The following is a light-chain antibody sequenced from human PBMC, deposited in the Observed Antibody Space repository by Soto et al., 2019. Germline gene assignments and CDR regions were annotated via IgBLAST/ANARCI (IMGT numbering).Light chain of an antibody. Sequence: EIVLTQSPDTLSLSPGERATLSCRASQSVSSYSLAWYQQKPGQAPRLLIYGASSRATGIPDRFSGSGSGSDFTLTISRLEPEDFAVYYCQLYGKSTLYTFGQGTRLEIK. CDR3: QLYGKSTLYT. CDR2: GAS. V-gene: IGKV3-20*01. J-gene: IGKJ2*01. CDR1: QSVSSYS.